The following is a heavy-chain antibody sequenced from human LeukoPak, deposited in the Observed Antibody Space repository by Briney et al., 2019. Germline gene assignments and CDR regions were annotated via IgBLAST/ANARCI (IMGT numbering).Heavy chain of an antibody. V-gene: IGHV4-30-2*01. D-gene: IGHD3-22*01. J-gene: IGHJ3*02. CDR2: IYHSGST. Sequence: SETLSLTCTVSGGSISSGGYYWSWIRQPPGKGLEWIGYIYHSGSTYYNPSLKSRVTISVDRSKNQFSLKLSSVTAADTAVYYCARAKYYYDSSGYYLGAFDIWGQGTMVTVSS. CDR3: ARAKYYYDSSGYYLGAFDI. CDR1: GGSISSGGYY.